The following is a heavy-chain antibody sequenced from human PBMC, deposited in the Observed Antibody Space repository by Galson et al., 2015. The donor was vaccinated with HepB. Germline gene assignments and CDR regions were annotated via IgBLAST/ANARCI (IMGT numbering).Heavy chain of an antibody. J-gene: IGHJ6*02. CDR2: IIPIFGTA. CDR3: ARGYLDWNGYYYGMDV. D-gene: IGHD3/OR15-3a*01. Sequence: SVKVSCKASGGTFSSYAISWVRQAPGQGLEWMGGIIPIFGTANYAQKFQGRVTITADKSTSTAYMELSSLRSEDTAVYYCARGYLDWNGYYYGMDVWGQGTTVTVSS. CDR1: GGTFSSYA. V-gene: IGHV1-69*06.